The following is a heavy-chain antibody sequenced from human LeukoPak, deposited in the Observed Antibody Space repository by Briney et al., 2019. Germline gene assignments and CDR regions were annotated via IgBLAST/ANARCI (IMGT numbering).Heavy chain of an antibody. V-gene: IGHV3-74*01. CDR3: ARGNYHAMDV. CDR1: GFTFSRHW. CDR2: INSDASDT. Sequence: PGGSLRLSCAASGFTFSRHWMHWVRQAPGKGLVWISRINSDASDTNYADFVKGRFTISRDNAKNTVYLQMNSLRAEDTAVYYCARGNYHAMDVWGQGTTVTVSS. J-gene: IGHJ6*02.